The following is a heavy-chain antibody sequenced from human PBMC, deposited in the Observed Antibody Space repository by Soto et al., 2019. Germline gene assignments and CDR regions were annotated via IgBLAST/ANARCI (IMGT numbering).Heavy chain of an antibody. D-gene: IGHD3-10*01. CDR2: IYHSGST. CDR3: ARDPWFGELSLAFDI. V-gene: IGHV4-4*02. CDR1: SGSISSSNW. Sequence: QVQLQESGPGLVKPSGTLSLTCAVSSGSISSSNWWSWVRQPPGKGLEWIGEIYHSGSTNYNPPLKSRVTIPVDKSKNQFSLKLSSVTAADTAVYYCARDPWFGELSLAFDIWGQGTMVTVSS. J-gene: IGHJ3*02.